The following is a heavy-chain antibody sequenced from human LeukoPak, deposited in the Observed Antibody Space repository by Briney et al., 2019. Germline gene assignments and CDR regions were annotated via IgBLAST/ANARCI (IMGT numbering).Heavy chain of an antibody. CDR2: VYTSGST. Sequence: GGSLRLSCAASGFTVSSSYLSWVRQAPGKGLEWVSLVYTSGSTYYADSVKGRFTISRDNSKNTLYLQMNSLTAEDTAVYYCARTFVSGDGYKVGYFDYWGQGTQVTVSS. V-gene: IGHV3-53*01. CDR3: ARTFVSGDGYKVGYFDY. D-gene: IGHD5-24*01. J-gene: IGHJ4*02. CDR1: GFTVSSSY.